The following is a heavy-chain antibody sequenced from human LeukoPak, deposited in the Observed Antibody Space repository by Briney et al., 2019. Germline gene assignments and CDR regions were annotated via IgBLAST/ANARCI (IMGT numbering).Heavy chain of an antibody. D-gene: IGHD3-10*01. V-gene: IGHV4-39*07. Sequence: SETLSLTCTVSGGSISSSSYYWGWIRQPPGKGLEWIGSISYSGSTYYNSSLKSRVTISVDTSKNQFSLKLSSVTAADTAVYYCARDPRPIAYYYGSGSYSGFDYWGQGTLVTVSS. J-gene: IGHJ4*02. CDR2: ISYSGST. CDR3: ARDPRPIAYYYGSGSYSGFDY. CDR1: GGSISSSSYY.